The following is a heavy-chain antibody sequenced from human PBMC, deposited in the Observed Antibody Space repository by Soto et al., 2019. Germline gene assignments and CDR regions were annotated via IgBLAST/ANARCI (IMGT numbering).Heavy chain of an antibody. Sequence: PSETLSLTCIVSGGSINNYYWSWIRQPPGKGLEWVGYIYYSGSTNYNPSLKSRLTISVDTSKNQFSLKLSSVTAADTAVYYCARLISRFYYYYMDVWGKGTTVTVSS. CDR1: GGSINNYY. CDR3: ARLISRFYYYYMDV. CDR2: IYYSGST. D-gene: IGHD2-8*01. V-gene: IGHV4-59*01. J-gene: IGHJ6*03.